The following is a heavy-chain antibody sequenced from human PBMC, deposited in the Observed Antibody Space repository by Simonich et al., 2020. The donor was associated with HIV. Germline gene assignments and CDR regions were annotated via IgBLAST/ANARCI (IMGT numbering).Heavy chain of an antibody. CDR1: GYSISSGCY. D-gene: IGHD3-3*01. CDR3: ARNNFWSGWLFDY. V-gene: IGHV4-38-2*01. Sequence: QVQLQESGPGLVKPSESLSLTCAVSGYSISSGCYWGWIRQPPGKGLGWIGSIYHSGSTYYNPSLKSRVTISVDTSKNQFSLKLSSVTAADTAVYYCARNNFWSGWLFDYWGQGTLVTVSS. CDR2: IYHSGST. J-gene: IGHJ4*02.